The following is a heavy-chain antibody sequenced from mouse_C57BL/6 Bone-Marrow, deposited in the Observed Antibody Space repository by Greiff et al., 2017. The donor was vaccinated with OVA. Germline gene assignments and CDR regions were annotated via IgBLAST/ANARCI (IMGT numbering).Heavy chain of an antibody. CDR1: GFSFTTYA. V-gene: IGHV10-1*01. J-gene: IGHJ1*03. CDR2: ISSKSNNYDT. CDR3: VRGSNYDWYFDV. Sequence: EVKVVESGGGLVQPTGSLKLSCAASGFSFTTYAMNWVRPAPGKGLEWVARISSKSNNYDTYYDDSVKDRFTISREESESRLYLQMNNLKTEDTAMYDGVRGSNYDWYFDVWGTGTTVTVSS. D-gene: IGHD2-5*01.